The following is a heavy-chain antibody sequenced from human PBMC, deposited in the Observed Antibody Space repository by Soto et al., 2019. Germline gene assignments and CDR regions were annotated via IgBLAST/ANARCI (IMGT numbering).Heavy chain of an antibody. CDR3: ARVYYDSSGYYYVAPYFDY. Sequence: SETLSLTCTVSGGSISSGGYYWSWIRQHPGKGLEWIGYIYYSGSTYYSPSLKSRVTISVDTSKNQFSLKLSSVTAADTAVYYCARVYYDSSGYYYVAPYFDYWGQGTLVTVSS. J-gene: IGHJ4*02. V-gene: IGHV4-31*03. CDR2: IYYSGST. D-gene: IGHD3-22*01. CDR1: GGSISSGGYY.